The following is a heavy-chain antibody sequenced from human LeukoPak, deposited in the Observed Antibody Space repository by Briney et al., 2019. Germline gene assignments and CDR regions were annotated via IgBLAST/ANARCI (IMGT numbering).Heavy chain of an antibody. CDR1: GFTFSSYA. CDR3: AKDATNVVVPAAIHY. J-gene: IGHJ4*02. Sequence: GGSLRLSCAAPGFTFSSYAMSWVRQAPGKGLEWVSAISGSGGSTYYADSVKGRFTISRDNSKNTLYLQMNSLRAEDAAVYYCAKDATNVVVPAAIHYWGQGTLVTVSS. D-gene: IGHD2-2*01. V-gene: IGHV3-23*01. CDR2: ISGSGGST.